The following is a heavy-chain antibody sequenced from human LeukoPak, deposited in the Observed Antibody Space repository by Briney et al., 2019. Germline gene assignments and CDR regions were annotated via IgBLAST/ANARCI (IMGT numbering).Heavy chain of an antibody. V-gene: IGHV3-30-3*01. CDR1: GFTLSNYA. CDR3: ARDRLDAFDI. CDR2: ISYDGSNK. Sequence: WRSLRLSCAASGFTLSNYALHWVRQAPGKGLEWAAVISYDGSNKFYADSVKGRFTISRDNSKNTLSLQMNSLRVEDTALYYCARDRLDAFDIWGQGTILIVSS. J-gene: IGHJ3*02.